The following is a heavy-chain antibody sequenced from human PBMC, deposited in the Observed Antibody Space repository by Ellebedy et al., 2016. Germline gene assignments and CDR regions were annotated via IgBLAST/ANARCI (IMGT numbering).Heavy chain of an antibody. V-gene: IGHV3-30*04. D-gene: IGHD3-16*01. CDR1: GFIFNNYP. J-gene: IGHJ4*02. CDR3: ARDMIRGSPDYLDY. Sequence: GESLKISXAASGFIFNNYPLHWVRQAPGKGLEWVAVISYGGKTKYHADSVKGRFTISRDDSQNTLYLQMNSLRIEDTAIYYCARDMIRGSPDYLDYWGQGTLVTVSS. CDR2: ISYGGKTK.